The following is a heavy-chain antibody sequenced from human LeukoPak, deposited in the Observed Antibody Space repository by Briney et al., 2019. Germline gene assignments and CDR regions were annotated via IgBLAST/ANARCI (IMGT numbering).Heavy chain of an antibody. J-gene: IGHJ6*02. CDR3: AAFSMDV. Sequence: PGGSLRLSPVASGFIVSSNYMTWVRQAPGKGREWVSVIYSGGGTYYAGSVKGRFTFSRENPKNTLYLQMNSLRAEDTAVYYCAAFSMDVWGQGTTVTVSS. CDR2: IYSGGGT. CDR1: GFIVSSNY. V-gene: IGHV3-53*01.